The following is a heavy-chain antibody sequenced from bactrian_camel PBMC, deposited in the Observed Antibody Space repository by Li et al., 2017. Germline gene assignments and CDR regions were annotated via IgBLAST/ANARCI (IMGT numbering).Heavy chain of an antibody. CDR3: AVTPLFLVNKTDLCGGPGRGNEYLY. V-gene: IGHV3S54*01. Sequence: HVQLVESGGGSVQAGGSLRLSCEASGDTHRTTFMGWFRQASGKQCEGVASIQTGPGTTYYSDSVKGRFTMSQDKGTVYLQMSNLRPEDTSMYYCAVTPLFLVNKTDLCGGPGRGNEYLYWGQGTQVTVS. J-gene: IGHJ4*01. CDR2: IQTGPGTT. CDR1: GDTHRTTF. D-gene: IGHD7*01.